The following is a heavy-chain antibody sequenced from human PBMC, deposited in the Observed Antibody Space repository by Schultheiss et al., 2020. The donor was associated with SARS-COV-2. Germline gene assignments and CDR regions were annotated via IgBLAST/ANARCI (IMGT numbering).Heavy chain of an antibody. D-gene: IGHD1-26*01. CDR3: ARSLSGSYASAFGY. Sequence: GGSLRLSCAASGFTFSNYAMHWVRQAPGKGLEWVAVISYDGSNEYYADSVKGRFTISRDNSKNTLYLQMNSLRAEDTAVYYCARSLSGSYASAFGYWGQGTLVTVSS. CDR2: ISYDGSNE. CDR1: GFTFSNYA. J-gene: IGHJ4*02. V-gene: IGHV3-30-3*01.